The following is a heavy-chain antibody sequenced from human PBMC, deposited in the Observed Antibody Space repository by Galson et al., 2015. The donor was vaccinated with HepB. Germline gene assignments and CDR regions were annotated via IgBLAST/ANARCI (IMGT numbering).Heavy chain of an antibody. J-gene: IGHJ3*02. CDR1: GFTFSSYG. CDR3: ARGYYGSGSPSDSFDI. V-gene: IGHV3-33*01. D-gene: IGHD3-10*01. CDR2: ILYDGSNK. Sequence: SLRLSCAAAGFTFSSYGMHWVSQAPGKGLEGVTVILYDGSNKYYADSVKGRFTISRDNSKNTLYLQMNSLRTEDTAVYYCARGYYGSGSPSDSFDIWGKGTMVTVSS.